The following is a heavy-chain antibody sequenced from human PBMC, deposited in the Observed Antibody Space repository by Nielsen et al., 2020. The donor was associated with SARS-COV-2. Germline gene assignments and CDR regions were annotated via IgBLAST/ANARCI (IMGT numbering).Heavy chain of an antibody. CDR1: GFTFSSYA. D-gene: IGHD7-27*01. J-gene: IGHJ4*02. V-gene: IGHV3-23*01. CDR2: ISGSGGST. Sequence: GESLKISCAASGFTFSSYAMSWVRQAPGKGLEWVSAISGSGGSTYYADSVKGRFTISRDNSKNTLYLQMNSLRAEDTAVYYCAKVSGERRGEYEWGFDYWGQGTLVTVSS. CDR3: AKVSGERRGEYEWGFDY.